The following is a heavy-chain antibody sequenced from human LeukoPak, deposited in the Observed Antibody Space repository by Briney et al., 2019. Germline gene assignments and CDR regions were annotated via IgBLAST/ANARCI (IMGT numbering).Heavy chain of an antibody. CDR3: VSTPPPYSSSCGFSDY. V-gene: IGHV3-48*03. CDR2: ISSSGSTI. CDR1: GFTFSSYE. Sequence: PVGSLRLSCAASGFTFSSYEMNWVRQAPGKGLEWVSYISSSGSTIYYADSVRGRFTISRDNAKNSLYLQMNSLRAEDTAVYYCVSTPPPYSSSCGFSDYCGQGTLVTVSS. J-gene: IGHJ4*02. D-gene: IGHD6-13*01.